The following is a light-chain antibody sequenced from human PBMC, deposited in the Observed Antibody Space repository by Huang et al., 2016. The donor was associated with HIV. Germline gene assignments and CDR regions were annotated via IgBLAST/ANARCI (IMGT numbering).Light chain of an antibody. CDR3: QQYGSSPRT. J-gene: IGKJ4*01. CDR1: QSLSSSD. V-gene: IGKV3D-20*01. CDR2: DAS. Sequence: EIVLTQSPATLSLSPGERATLSCGASQSLSSSDLAWYQQKPGLAPRLLIDDASNSATGIPDRVIGSGSGTDFTRTSSRLEPEDFAVYYCQQYGSSPRTFGGGTKVEIK.